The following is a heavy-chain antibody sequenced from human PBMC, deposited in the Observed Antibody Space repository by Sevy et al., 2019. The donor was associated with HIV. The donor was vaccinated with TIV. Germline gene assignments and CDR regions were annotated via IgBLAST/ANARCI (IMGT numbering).Heavy chain of an antibody. CDR3: ARGRPYYLDY. J-gene: IGHJ4*02. CDR2: ITTTSNTI. V-gene: IGHV3-48*01. D-gene: IGHD3-10*01. Sequence: GGSLRLSCAASGFTFSSYSMNWVRQAPGKGLEWISYITTTSNTIYYADSVEGRFTISRDNAKSSLYLQMNSLRAEDTAAYYCARGRPYYLDYWGQGTLVTVSS. CDR1: GFTFSSYS.